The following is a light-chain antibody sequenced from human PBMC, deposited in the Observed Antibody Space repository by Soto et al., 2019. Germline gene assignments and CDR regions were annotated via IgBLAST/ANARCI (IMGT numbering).Light chain of an antibody. J-gene: IGLJ3*02. Sequence: QSALTQPPSASGSPGQSVTIFCTGTSSDVGAYNYVSWYQQHPGKAPKLMIYEVSKRPSGVPDRFSGSKSGNRASLTVSRLQADAEADYCSSSSAGRSKRVFGGGTKLTVL. CDR3: SSSAGRSKRV. CDR2: EVS. CDR1: SSDVGAYNY. V-gene: IGLV2-8*01.